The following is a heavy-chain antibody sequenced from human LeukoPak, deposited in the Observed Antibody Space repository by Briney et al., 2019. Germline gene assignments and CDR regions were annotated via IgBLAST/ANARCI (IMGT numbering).Heavy chain of an antibody. Sequence: GASVKVSCKASGGTFSSYAISWVRQAPGQGLEWMGGIIPIFGTANYAQKFQGRVTITADESTSTAYMELRSLRSDDTAVYYCARVGAYSSGWYGDYWGQGTLVTVSS. J-gene: IGHJ4*02. CDR3: ARVGAYSSGWYGDY. D-gene: IGHD6-19*01. CDR2: IIPIFGTA. CDR1: GGTFSSYA. V-gene: IGHV1-69*13.